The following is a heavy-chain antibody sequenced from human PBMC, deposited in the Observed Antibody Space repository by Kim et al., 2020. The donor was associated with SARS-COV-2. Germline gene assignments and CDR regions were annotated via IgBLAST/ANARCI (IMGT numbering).Heavy chain of an antibody. Sequence: SETLSLTCTVSGGSISSYYWSWIRQPPGKGLEWIGYIYYSGSTNYNPSLKSRVTISVDTSKNQFSLKLSSVTAADTAVYYCARLGSPRFYYYYGMDVWGQGTTVTVSS. CDR1: GGSISSYY. J-gene: IGHJ6*02. D-gene: IGHD6-13*01. V-gene: IGHV4-59*08. CDR3: ARLGSPRFYYYYGMDV. CDR2: IYYSGST.